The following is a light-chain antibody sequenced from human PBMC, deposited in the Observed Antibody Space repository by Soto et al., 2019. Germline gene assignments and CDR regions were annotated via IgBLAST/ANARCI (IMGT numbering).Light chain of an antibody. CDR1: QTVPSTY. CDR3: QQYGSLYT. V-gene: IGKV3-20*01. J-gene: IGKJ2*01. CDR2: GSS. Sequence: IVLTQSPGTLSLSPGERTTLFCRASQTVPSTYLAWYQHKPGQAPRLLIFGSSTRATGIPERFSGGGSGTDFILTISRLEPEDFAVYCCQQYGSLYTFGQGTRLEI.